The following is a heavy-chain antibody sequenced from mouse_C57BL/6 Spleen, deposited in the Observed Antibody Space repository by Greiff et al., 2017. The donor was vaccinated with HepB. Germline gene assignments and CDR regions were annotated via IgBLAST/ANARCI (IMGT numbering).Heavy chain of an antibody. CDR2: IYPGSGST. Sequence: QVQLKQSGAELVKPGASVKISCKASGYTFTSYWITWVKQRPGQGLEWIGDIYPGSGSTNYNEKFKSKATLTVDTSSSTAYMQLSSLTSEDSAVYYCARSALRRGFAYWGQGTLVTVSA. D-gene: IGHD2-12*01. V-gene: IGHV1-55*01. CDR1: GYTFTSYW. CDR3: ARSALRRGFAY. J-gene: IGHJ3*01.